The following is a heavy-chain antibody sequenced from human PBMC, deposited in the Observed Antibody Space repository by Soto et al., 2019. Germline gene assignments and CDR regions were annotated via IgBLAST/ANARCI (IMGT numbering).Heavy chain of an antibody. J-gene: IGHJ6*02. CDR2: IDPSDSYT. V-gene: IGHV5-10-1*01. CDR3: ARHQKDPANPRGAYYYYGMDV. CDR1: GYSFTSYW. Sequence: GESLKISCKGSGYSFTSYWISWVRQMPGKGLEWMGRIDPSDSYTNYSPSFQGHVTISADKSISTAYLQWSSLKASDTAMYYCARHQKDPANPRGAYYYYGMDVWGQGTTVTVSS. D-gene: IGHD3-10*01.